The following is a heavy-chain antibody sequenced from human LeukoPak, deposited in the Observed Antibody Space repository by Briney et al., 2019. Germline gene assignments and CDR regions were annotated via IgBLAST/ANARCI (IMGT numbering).Heavy chain of an antibody. Sequence: GASVKVSCKASGYTFTSYGISWVRQAPGQGLEWMGWISAYNGNTNYAQKLQGRVTMTTDTSTSTAYMELRSLRSDDTAVYYCARDGSGDFWSGWFSHINWLDPWGQGTLVTVSS. V-gene: IGHV1-18*01. D-gene: IGHD3-3*01. CDR3: ARDGSGDFWSGWFSHINWLDP. CDR2: ISAYNGNT. CDR1: GYTFTSYG. J-gene: IGHJ5*02.